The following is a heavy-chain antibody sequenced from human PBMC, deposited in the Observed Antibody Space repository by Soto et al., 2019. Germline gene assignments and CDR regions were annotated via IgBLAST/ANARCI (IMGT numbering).Heavy chain of an antibody. CDR1: GYTFTSYG. V-gene: IGHV1-18*01. J-gene: IGHJ6*02. Sequence: QVQLVQSGAEVKKPGASVKVSCKASGYTFTSYGISWVRQAPGQGLEWMGWISAYNGNTNYAQKLQGRVTMTTDTSTSTAYMELRSLRSDDTAVYYCARDEFVSFEYYYYSYGMDVWGQGTTVTVSS. CDR2: ISAYNGNT. D-gene: IGHD2-15*01. CDR3: ARDEFVSFEYYYYSYGMDV.